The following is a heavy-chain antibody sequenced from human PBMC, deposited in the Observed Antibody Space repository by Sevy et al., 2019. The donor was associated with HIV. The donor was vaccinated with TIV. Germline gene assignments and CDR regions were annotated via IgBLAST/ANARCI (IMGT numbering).Heavy chain of an antibody. V-gene: IGHV4-39*02. Sequence: SETLSLTCTVSGASISSNTYYWGWIRQPPGKDLDWIGSIYFSGRAYYNPSLKGRVTISVDTSKNQFSLKVRSVTATDTAVYYCAREGPRIAQFDNWGQGTLVTVSS. CDR1: GASISSNTYY. D-gene: IGHD6-13*01. CDR3: AREGPRIAQFDN. CDR2: IYFSGRA. J-gene: IGHJ4*02.